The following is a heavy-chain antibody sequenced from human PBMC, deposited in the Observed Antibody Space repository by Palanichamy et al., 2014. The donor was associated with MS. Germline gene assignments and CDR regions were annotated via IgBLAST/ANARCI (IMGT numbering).Heavy chain of an antibody. Sequence: GWVRQMPGKGLEWMGIIYPGDSDTRYSPSFQGQVTISADKSISTAYLQWSSLKASDTAMYYCARNYQRGYSGCHGYWGQGTLVTVSS. V-gene: IGHV5-51*01. J-gene: IGHJ4*02. D-gene: IGHD5-12*01. CDR3: ARNYQRGYSGCHGY. CDR2: IYPGDSDT.